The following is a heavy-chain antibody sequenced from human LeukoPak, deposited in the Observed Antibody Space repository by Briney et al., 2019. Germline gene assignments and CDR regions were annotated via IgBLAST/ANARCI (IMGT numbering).Heavy chain of an antibody. V-gene: IGHV3-66*01. D-gene: IGHD2-15*01. CDR1: GFTVSSNY. CDR3: ASTPRYCSGGSCYSP. Sequence: PGGSLRLSYAASGFTVSSNYMSWVRQAPGKGLEWVSVNYSGGSTYYADSVKGRFTTSRDNSKNTLYLQMNSLRAEDTAVYYCASTPRYCSGGSCYSPWGQGTLVTVSS. J-gene: IGHJ5*02. CDR2: NYSGGST.